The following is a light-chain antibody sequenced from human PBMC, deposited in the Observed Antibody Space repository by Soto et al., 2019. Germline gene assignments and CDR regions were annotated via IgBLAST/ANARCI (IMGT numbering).Light chain of an antibody. Sequence: DIQMTQSPSTLSASIGDRVTITCRASQSISNWLAWYQQKPGKAPKVLIYDASSLESGVPSRFSGSGSGSEFTLTISSLQPDDFATYYCQQYNSYPYTFGQGTKLEIK. CDR2: DAS. CDR3: QQYNSYPYT. V-gene: IGKV1-5*01. CDR1: QSISNW. J-gene: IGKJ2*01.